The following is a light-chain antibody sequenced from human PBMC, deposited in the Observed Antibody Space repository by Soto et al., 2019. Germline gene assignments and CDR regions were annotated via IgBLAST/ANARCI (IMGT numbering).Light chain of an antibody. V-gene: IGKV3-11*01. Sequence: EIVLTQSPATLSLSPGERATLSCRASQSVSSYLAWYQQKPGQAHRLLIYDASNSATGIPARFSGSGSGTDFTLSLSSLEPEDFAVYYCQQRSNSYSFGQGTKLEIK. J-gene: IGKJ2*01. CDR3: QQRSNSYS. CDR1: QSVSSY. CDR2: DAS.